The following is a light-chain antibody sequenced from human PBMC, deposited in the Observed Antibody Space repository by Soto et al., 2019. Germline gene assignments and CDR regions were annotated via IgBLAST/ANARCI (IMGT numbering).Light chain of an antibody. J-gene: IGKJ1*01. V-gene: IGKV1-5*01. CDR3: QHYASFSGA. CDR1: QSVDSR. Sequence: QMTQSPSTLSASIGDRVTITCRSSQSVDSRLAWYQQKPGKAPKLLVYDASTLETGVPSRFSGSGSGTEFTLTISTLQPDDFATYYCQHYASFSGAFGQGTKVDIK. CDR2: DAS.